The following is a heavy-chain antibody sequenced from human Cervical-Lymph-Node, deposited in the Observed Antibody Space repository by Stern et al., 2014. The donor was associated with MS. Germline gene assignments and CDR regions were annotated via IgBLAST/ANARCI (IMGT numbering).Heavy chain of an antibody. CDR1: AGTFSNHA. Sequence: QMQLVQSGAEVKKPGSSVRVSCRTSAGTFSNHAINWVRQAPGQGLERLGGIVPSLGIADYAQKFQGRVTITADEATGTAYMDLRDLKSEDTALYYCARVWERIRTRPRYWYFDLWGRGTLVTVSS. J-gene: IGHJ2*01. CDR2: IVPSLGIA. D-gene: IGHD1-26*01. V-gene: IGHV1-69*01. CDR3: ARVWERIRTRPRYWYFDL.